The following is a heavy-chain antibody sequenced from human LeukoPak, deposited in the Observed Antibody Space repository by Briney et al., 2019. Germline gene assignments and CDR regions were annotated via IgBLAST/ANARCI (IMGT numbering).Heavy chain of an antibody. CDR2: TYYMSKWNN. CDR3: ARQPYSSGWYGDANWFDP. J-gene: IGHJ5*02. V-gene: IGHV6-1*01. CDR1: GASGSSNSAA. D-gene: IGHD6-19*01. Sequence: SHTLSLTCAIAGASGSSNSAAWNWIMQSPSRGLEWLGRTYYMSKWNNYYAVSVKSRITINQATSTNQFSLPLTSVPPEDTAVYSCARQPYSSGWYGDANWFDPWGQGTLVTVSS.